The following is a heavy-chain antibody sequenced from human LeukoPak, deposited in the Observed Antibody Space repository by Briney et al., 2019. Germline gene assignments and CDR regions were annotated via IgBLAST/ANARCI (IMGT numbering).Heavy chain of an antibody. CDR2: VKGDGTFT. J-gene: IGHJ4*02. CDR1: GFTFSSHW. Sequence: GGSLRLSCAASGFTFSSHWMHWVRQAPGKGLVWVSRVKGDGTFTNYADSVYGRFTISRDNAKNTLYLHMHSLRAEDTAVYYCVRDGDDFNFDYWGQGNLVAVSS. CDR3: VRDGDDFNFDY. D-gene: IGHD5-24*01. V-gene: IGHV3-74*01.